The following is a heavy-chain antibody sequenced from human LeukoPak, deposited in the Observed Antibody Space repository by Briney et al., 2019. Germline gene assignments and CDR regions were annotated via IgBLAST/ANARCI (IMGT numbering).Heavy chain of an antibody. J-gene: IGHJ4*02. D-gene: IGHD3-10*01. CDR3: TKKAYYGSGSAFDY. Sequence: GGSLRLSCAASGFTFSSYGMSWVRQAPGKGLEWVSAISGSGGSTYYADSVKGRFTISRDNSKNTLYLQMNSLRAEDTAVYYCTKKAYYGSGSAFDYWGQGTLVTVSS. V-gene: IGHV3-23*01. CDR2: ISGSGGST. CDR1: GFTFSSYG.